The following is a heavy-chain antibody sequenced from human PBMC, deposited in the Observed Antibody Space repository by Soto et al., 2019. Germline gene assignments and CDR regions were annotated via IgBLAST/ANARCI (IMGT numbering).Heavy chain of an antibody. CDR2: ISYDGSNK. CDR3: AKPYYYDSSGTSPSDY. V-gene: IGHV3-30*18. Sequence: QVQLVESGGGVVQPGRSLRLSCAASGFTFSSYGMHWVRQAPGKGLEWVAVISYDGSNKYYADSVKGRFTISRDNSKNTLYLQMNSLRAEDTAVYYCAKPYYYDSSGTSPSDYWGQGTLLTVSS. J-gene: IGHJ4*02. D-gene: IGHD3-22*01. CDR1: GFTFSSYG.